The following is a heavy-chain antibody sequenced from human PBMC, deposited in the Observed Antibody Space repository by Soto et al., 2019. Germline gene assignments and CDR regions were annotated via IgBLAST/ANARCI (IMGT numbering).Heavy chain of an antibody. Sequence: EVQLVESGGGLVQPGGSLRLSCAASGFTFSSYWMHWVRQAPGKGLVWLSRINSDGSSTYYADSLKGRFTISRDNAKNTLYLQMNSLRGEDTAVYYCASHLAANRYYWGQGTLVTVSS. V-gene: IGHV3-74*01. CDR2: INSDGSST. J-gene: IGHJ4*02. D-gene: IGHD3-3*02. CDR1: GFTFSSYW. CDR3: ASHLAANRYY.